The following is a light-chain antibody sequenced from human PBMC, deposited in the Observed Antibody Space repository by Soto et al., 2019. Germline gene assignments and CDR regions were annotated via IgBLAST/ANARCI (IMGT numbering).Light chain of an antibody. Sequence: CAGSQSDIGVYDFVSWYQHHPGKAPRLIIYEVVQRPSGVPDRFSGSKSGNTASLTVSGLQAADEADYFCKSYAGSNTYVFGSGTKVTV. J-gene: IGLJ1*01. V-gene: IGLV2-8*01. CDR2: EVV. CDR1: QSDIGVYDF. CDR3: KSYAGSNTYV.